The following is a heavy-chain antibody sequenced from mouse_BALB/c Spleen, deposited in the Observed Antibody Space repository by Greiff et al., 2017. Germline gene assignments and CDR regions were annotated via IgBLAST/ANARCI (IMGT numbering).Heavy chain of an antibody. CDR2: ISSGGSYT. CDR3: ARDPDAMDY. CDR1: GFTFSSYG. V-gene: IGHV5-6*01. J-gene: IGHJ4*01. Sequence: EVKVVESGGDLVKPGGSLKLSCAASGFTFSSYGMSWVRQTPDKRLEWVATISSGGSYTYYPDSVKGRFTISRDNAKNTLYLQMSSLKSEDTAMYYCARDPDAMDYWGQGTSVTVSS.